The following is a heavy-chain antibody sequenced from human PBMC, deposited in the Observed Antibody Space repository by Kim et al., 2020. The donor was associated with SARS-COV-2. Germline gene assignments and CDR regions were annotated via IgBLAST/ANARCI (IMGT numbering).Heavy chain of an antibody. CDR1: GFTFSTYA. V-gene: IGHV3-23*01. D-gene: IGHD3-16*02. Sequence: WGSLRLSCVASGFTFSTYAMSWVRQAPGKGLEWVSTISDSGGGTYYVDAVKGRFTISRDNSKHTVWLQMNSLRADDTAIYYCAKTVSYCYVRDYWGQGTLVTVSS. CDR3: AKTVSYCYVRDY. J-gene: IGHJ4*02. CDR2: ISDSGGGT.